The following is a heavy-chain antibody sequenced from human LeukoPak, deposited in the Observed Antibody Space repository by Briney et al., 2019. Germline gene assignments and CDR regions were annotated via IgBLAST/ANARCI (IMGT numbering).Heavy chain of an antibody. J-gene: IGHJ1*01. V-gene: IGHV1-24*01. CDR3: ARGQPPYNIDWKQYFQN. Sequence: GVSVNVSCKVYGYTLTELSMLKVRQAPGKGIEWLGGFDPEDGETIYAQKFQGRVTMTEATSTDTAYMELSSLRSEDTAVYYCARGQPPYNIDWKQYFQNWGQGTLVTVSS. D-gene: IGHD3-9*01. CDR2: FDPEDGET. CDR1: GYTLTELS.